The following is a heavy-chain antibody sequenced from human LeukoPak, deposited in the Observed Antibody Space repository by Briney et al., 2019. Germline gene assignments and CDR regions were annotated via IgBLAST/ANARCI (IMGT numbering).Heavy chain of an antibody. Sequence: ASVKVSCKASGYTFTSYDINWVRQATGQGLEWMGWMNPNSGNTGYAQKFQGRVTITRNTSISTAYMELSSLRSEDTAVYYCARCGYSYGYYYYYYMDVWGKGTTVTVSS. J-gene: IGHJ6*03. CDR3: ARCGYSYGYYYYYYMDV. D-gene: IGHD5-18*01. CDR2: MNPNSGNT. V-gene: IGHV1-8*03. CDR1: GYTFTSYD.